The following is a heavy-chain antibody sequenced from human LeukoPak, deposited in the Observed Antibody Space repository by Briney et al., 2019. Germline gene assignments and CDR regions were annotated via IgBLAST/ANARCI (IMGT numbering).Heavy chain of an antibody. J-gene: IGHJ4*02. Sequence: SETLSLTCTVSGGSISSGDYYWSWIRQPPGKGLEWIGYIYYSGSTYYNPSLKSRVTISVDTSKNQFSLKLSSVTAADTAVYYCASSIAAAGPYRFFDYWGQGTLVTVSS. V-gene: IGHV4-30-4*01. D-gene: IGHD6-13*01. CDR3: ASSIAAAGPYRFFDY. CDR1: GGSISSGDYY. CDR2: IYYSGST.